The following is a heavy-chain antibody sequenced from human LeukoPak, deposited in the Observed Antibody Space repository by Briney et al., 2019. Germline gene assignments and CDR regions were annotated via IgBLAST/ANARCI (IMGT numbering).Heavy chain of an antibody. CDR1: GFTFSDYY. J-gene: IGHJ3*02. CDR2: ISSSGSTI. D-gene: IGHD6-19*01. CDR3: ARDVSWLRWDDAFDI. V-gene: IGHV3-11*01. Sequence: PGGSLRLSCAASGFTFSDYYMNWIRQAPGKGLEGVSYISSSGSTISYAESVEGRFTISRDNAKNSIYLQMHSLRAEDTAVYYCARDVSWLRWDDAFDIWGQAKMVTVS.